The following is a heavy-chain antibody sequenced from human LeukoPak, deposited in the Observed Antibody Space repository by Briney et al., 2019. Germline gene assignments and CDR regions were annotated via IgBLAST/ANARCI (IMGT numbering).Heavy chain of an antibody. J-gene: IGHJ6*04. D-gene: IGHD3-10*02. CDR1: GFTFSSYE. CDR3: AELGITMIGGV. V-gene: IGHV3-48*03. CDR2: ISSSGSTI. Sequence: GGSLRLSCAASGFTFSSYEMNWVRQAPGKGLEWVSYISSSGSTIYYADSVKGRFTISRDNAKNSLYLQMDSLRAEDTAVYYCAELGITMIGGVWGEGTTVTISS.